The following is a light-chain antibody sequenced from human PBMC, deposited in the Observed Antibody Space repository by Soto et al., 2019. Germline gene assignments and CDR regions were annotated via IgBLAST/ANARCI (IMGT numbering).Light chain of an antibody. J-gene: IGKJ5*01. V-gene: IGKV1-33*01. Sequence: GDTVTIPWRARQDISNYLNWYQQKPGKAPKLLIHDASNLDTGVPSRFSGSGSGTDFTFSISSVRPEDVAKEYCKPWDNYPITFVGGTRLEIK. CDR1: QDISNY. CDR3: KPWDNYPIT. CDR2: DAS.